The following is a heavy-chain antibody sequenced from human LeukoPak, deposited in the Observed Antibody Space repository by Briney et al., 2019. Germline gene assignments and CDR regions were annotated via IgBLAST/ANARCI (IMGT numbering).Heavy chain of an antibody. CDR1: GFTFSSYG. Sequence: GGSLRLSCAASGFTFSSYGMHWVRQAPGKGLEWVAVIWYDGSNKYYADSVKGRFTISRDNSKNTLYLQMNSPRAEDTAVYYCARDRSGDYAYYMDVWGKGTTVTVSS. V-gene: IGHV3-33*01. D-gene: IGHD4-17*01. CDR2: IWYDGSNK. CDR3: ARDRSGDYAYYMDV. J-gene: IGHJ6*03.